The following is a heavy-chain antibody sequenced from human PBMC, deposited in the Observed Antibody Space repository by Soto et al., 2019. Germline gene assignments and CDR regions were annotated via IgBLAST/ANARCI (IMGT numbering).Heavy chain of an antibody. CDR3: ARDDVALAATTDNPLFDY. D-gene: IGHD6-19*01. Sequence: QVQLVQSGAEVKKPGASVKVSCKASGYTFTSYGISWVRQAPGQGLEWMGWISAYNGNTNYAQKLQGRVTMTTNTSTSTAYMELRSLRSDDTAVYYCARDDVALAATTDNPLFDYWGQGTLVTVSS. J-gene: IGHJ4*02. CDR2: ISAYNGNT. CDR1: GYTFTSYG. V-gene: IGHV1-18*01.